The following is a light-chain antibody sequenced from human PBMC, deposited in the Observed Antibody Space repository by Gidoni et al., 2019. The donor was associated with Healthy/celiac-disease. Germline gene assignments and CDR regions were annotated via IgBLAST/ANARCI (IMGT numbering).Light chain of an antibody. CDR2: AAS. Sequence: DIQMTQSPSSLSASVGDRVTITCRASQSISSYLNWYQQKPGNAPKLLIYAASSLQSGVPPRFSGSGSGTDFTRTISSLQPEDFATYYCQQSYSTLGITFGQGTRLEIK. CDR1: QSISSY. CDR3: QQSYSTLGIT. J-gene: IGKJ5*01. V-gene: IGKV1-39*01.